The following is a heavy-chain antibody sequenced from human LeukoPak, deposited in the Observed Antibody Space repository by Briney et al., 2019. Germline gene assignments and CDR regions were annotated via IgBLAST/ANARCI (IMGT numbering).Heavy chain of an antibody. CDR3: ARLYYYYGLDV. CDR1: GGPISSSTYY. V-gene: IGHV4-39*01. J-gene: IGHJ6*02. CDR2: KYYSGNS. Sequence: SETLSLTCTVSGGPISSSTYYWGWIRQPPGKGLELIGSKYYSGNSYYNPSLKSRVSISVDTSKNQFSLKLSSVTAADTAVYYCARLYYYYGLDVWGQGTTVTVSS.